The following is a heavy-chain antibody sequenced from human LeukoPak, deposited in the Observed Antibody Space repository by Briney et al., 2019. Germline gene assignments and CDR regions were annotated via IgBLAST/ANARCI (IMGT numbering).Heavy chain of an antibody. CDR1: GFTFDDYG. CDR3: SREGDYMVPFDS. J-gene: IGHJ5*01. Sequence: GGSLRLSCAASGFTFDDYGMSWVRQAPAQGLELVSGINLYGGNTAYADSFKGRFTISRDNATNSLYLQKNNLRAEADAYFYCSREGDYMVPFDSWGQGTLVTVSS. V-gene: IGHV3-20*04. D-gene: IGHD3-16*01. CDR2: INLYGGNT.